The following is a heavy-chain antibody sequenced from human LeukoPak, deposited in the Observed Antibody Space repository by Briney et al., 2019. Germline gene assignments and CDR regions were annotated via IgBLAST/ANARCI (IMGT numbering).Heavy chain of an antibody. CDR2: ISAYNGNT. J-gene: IGHJ6*03. D-gene: IGHD3-3*01. CDR3: ARRHTYYDFWSGHRYYYMDV. V-gene: IGHV1-18*01. CDR1: GYTFTSYG. Sequence: GASVKVSCKASGYTFTSYGISWVRQAPGQGLEWMGWISAYNGNTNYAQKLQGRVTMTTDTSTSTAYMELRSLRSDDTAVYYCARRHTYYDFWSGHRYYYMDVWGKGTTVTVSS.